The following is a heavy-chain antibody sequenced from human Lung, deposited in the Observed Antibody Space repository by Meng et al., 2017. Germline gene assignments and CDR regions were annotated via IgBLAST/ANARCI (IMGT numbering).Heavy chain of an antibody. CDR1: GGSISSSNW. CDR3: ARYLAGGYGDYFDY. D-gene: IGHD4-17*01. J-gene: IGHJ4*02. CDR2: IYHSGST. V-gene: IGHV4-4*02. Sequence: QLPVEESGPGLVKPSGALSLTCAGSGGSISSSNWWSWVRQPPGKGLEWIGEIYHSGSTNYNPSLKSRVTISVDKSKNQFSLKLSSVTAADTAVYYCARYLAGGYGDYFDYWGQGTLVTVSS.